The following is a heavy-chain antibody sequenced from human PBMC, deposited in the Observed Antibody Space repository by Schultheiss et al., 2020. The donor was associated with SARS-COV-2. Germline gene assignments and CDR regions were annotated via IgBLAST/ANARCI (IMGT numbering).Heavy chain of an antibody. V-gene: IGHV3-21*04. CDR2: ISSSSSYI. CDR1: GFTFSSYA. Sequence: GGSLRLSCAASGFTFSSYAMSWVRQAPGKGLEWVSSISSSSSYIYYADSVKGRFTISRDNAKNSLYLQMNSLRAEDTAVYYCARVQFSFDYWGQGTLVTVSS. CDR3: ARVQFSFDY. J-gene: IGHJ4*02.